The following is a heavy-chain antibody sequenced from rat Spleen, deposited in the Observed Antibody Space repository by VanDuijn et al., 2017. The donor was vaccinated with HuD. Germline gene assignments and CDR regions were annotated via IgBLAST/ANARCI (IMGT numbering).Heavy chain of an antibody. J-gene: IGHJ2*01. CDR3: ATLGLGYFFDY. Sequence: EVQLQESGPGLVKPSQSLSLTCSVTAYSITSSYRWNWIRKFPGNKLEWMGYINSAGSTNYNPSLRSRISITRDTSKNQFFLHLNSVTTEDTATYYCATLGLGYFFDYWGQGVMVTVSS. CDR2: INSAGST. D-gene: IGHD4-6*01. V-gene: IGHV3-3*01. CDR1: AYSITSSYR.